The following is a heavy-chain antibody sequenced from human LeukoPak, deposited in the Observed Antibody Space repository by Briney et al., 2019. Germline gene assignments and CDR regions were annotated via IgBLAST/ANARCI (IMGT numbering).Heavy chain of an antibody. V-gene: IGHV4-59*01. J-gene: IGHJ4*02. Sequence: PSETLSLTCTVSGGSISSYYWNWIRQPPGKGLEWIGYIYYSGSTNYNPALKSRVTISVDTSKNQFSLKLSSVTAADTAVYYCARGRLARDYFDYWGQGTLVTVPS. CDR1: GGSISSYY. D-gene: IGHD1-26*01. CDR3: ARGRLARDYFDY. CDR2: IYYSGST.